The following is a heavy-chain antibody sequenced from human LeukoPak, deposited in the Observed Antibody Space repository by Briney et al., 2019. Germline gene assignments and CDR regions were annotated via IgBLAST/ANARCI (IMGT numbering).Heavy chain of an antibody. CDR3: ARDCSTSCYWFDP. V-gene: IGHV1-18*01. J-gene: IGHJ5*02. D-gene: IGHD2-2*01. Sequence: AAAKNSCKDSGCTFITYDISWVRQATGQGLEWMVWISGYDGNKKYAQKLQGRVTMTTDTSTSTAYMELRSLRADDTAVYYCARDCSTSCYWFDPWGQGTLVTVAS. CDR2: ISGYDGNK. CDR1: GCTFITYD.